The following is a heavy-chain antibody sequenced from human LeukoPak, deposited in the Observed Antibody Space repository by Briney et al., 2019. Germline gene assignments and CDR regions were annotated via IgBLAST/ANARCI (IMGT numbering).Heavy chain of an antibody. D-gene: IGHD4-17*01. CDR2: ISSSSSYI. Sequence: GGSLRLSCAASGFTFSSFSMNWVRQAPGKGLEWVSSISSSSSYIYYADSVKGRFTISRDNAKNSLYLQMNSLRAEDTAVYYCAGAHDYGDFWGYWGQGTLVTVSS. CDR3: AGAHDYGDFWGY. CDR1: GFTFSSFS. J-gene: IGHJ4*02. V-gene: IGHV3-21*01.